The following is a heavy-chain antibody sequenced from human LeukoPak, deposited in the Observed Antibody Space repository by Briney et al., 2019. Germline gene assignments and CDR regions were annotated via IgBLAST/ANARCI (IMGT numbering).Heavy chain of an antibody. J-gene: IGHJ4*02. V-gene: IGHV3-48*03. CDR1: GFTFSSYE. D-gene: IGHD6-6*01. Sequence: GGSLRLSCAASGFTFSSYEMNWVRQAPGKGLDWVSYISSGGRTTYYADSVKGRFTISRDNAENSLYLQMNSLRAEDTAVYYCARGGLTSSSWDYWGQGTLVTVSS. CDR2: ISSGGRTT. CDR3: ARGGLTSSSWDY.